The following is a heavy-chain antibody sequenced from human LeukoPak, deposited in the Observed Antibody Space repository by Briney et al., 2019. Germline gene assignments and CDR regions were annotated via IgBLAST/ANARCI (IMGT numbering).Heavy chain of an antibody. J-gene: IGHJ4*02. CDR1: GFTFSIYA. CDR2: ITSRGEST. Sequence: PGGPLRLSCAASGFTFSIYAMSWVRQAPGKGLQWVSSITSRGESTWYVDSVKGRFTITRDNSENTLYLQMHSLRAEDTAVYYCARDRPNYYGSDGHYYRRDGDYWGRGTLVSVSS. CDR3: ARDRPNYYGSDGHYYRRDGDY. V-gene: IGHV3-23*01. D-gene: IGHD3-22*01.